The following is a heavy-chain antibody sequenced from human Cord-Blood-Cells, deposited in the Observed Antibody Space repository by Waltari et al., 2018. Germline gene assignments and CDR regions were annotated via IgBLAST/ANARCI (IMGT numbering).Heavy chain of an antibody. D-gene: IGHD3-3*01. CDR3: ARGRIFGVVIEGWFDP. CDR1: GGPISRSRYY. V-gene: IGHV4-39*01. CDR2: IYYSGST. J-gene: IGHJ5*02. Sequence: QLQLQESGPGLVKPSETLSLPCTVSGGPISRSRYYWGWFPQPPGKGLEWIWSIYYSGSTCYNPSLKSRVTISVYTSKNQFSLKLSSVTAADTAVYYCARGRIFGVVIEGWFDPWGQGTLVTVSS.